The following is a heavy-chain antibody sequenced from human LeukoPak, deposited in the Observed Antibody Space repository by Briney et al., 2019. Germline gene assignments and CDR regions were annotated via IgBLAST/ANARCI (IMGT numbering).Heavy chain of an antibody. D-gene: IGHD6-13*01. Sequence: GESLKISCKGYGYSFTSYWIGWVRQMPGKGLEWMGIIYPGDSDTRYSPSFQGQVTISADKSISTAYLQWSSLKASATAMYYCASHPGSSLDAFDIWGQGTMVTVSS. J-gene: IGHJ3*02. CDR2: IYPGDSDT. CDR3: ASHPGSSLDAFDI. V-gene: IGHV5-51*01. CDR1: GYSFTSYW.